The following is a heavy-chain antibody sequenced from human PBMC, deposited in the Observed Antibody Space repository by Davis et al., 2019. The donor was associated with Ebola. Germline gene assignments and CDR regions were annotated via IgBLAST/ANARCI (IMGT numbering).Heavy chain of an antibody. V-gene: IGHV1-69*04. CDR2: IIPILGIA. D-gene: IGHD3-10*01. J-gene: IGHJ5*02. CDR3: ARLRRTMVRGVIVDWFDP. CDR1: GGTFSSYA. Sequence: SVKVSCKASGGTFSSYAISWVRQAPGQGLEWMGRIIPILGIANYAQKFQGRVTITADKSTSTAYMELSSLRSEDTAVYYCARLRRTMVRGVIVDWFDPWGQGTLVTVSS.